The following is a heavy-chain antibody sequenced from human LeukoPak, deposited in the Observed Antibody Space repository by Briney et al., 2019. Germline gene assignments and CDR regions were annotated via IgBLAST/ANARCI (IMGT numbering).Heavy chain of an antibody. CDR3: ATDDGPNDY. Sequence: GGSLRLSCAASGLTFGSYGMHWVRQAPGKGLEWVASVWFDGSNSNHRDSVKGRFIISRDNSRNTVYLQMNRLRVDDTAIYYCATDDGPNDYWGRGTLVTVSS. V-gene: IGHV3-33*01. CDR2: VWFDGSNS. D-gene: IGHD5-24*01. J-gene: IGHJ4*02. CDR1: GLTFGSYG.